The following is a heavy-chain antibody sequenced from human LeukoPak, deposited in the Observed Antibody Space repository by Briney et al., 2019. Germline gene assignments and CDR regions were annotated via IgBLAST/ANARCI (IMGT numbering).Heavy chain of an antibody. CDR3: ARHIVGARVFDY. Sequence: PSETLSLTCAVSGGSISSGGYSWSWIRQPPGKGLEWIGFIYHSGSTYYNPSLKSRVTISVDRSKNQFSLKLSSVTAADTAVYYCARHIVGARVFDYWGQGTLVTVSS. D-gene: IGHD1-26*01. CDR1: GGSISSGGYS. CDR2: IYHSGST. V-gene: IGHV4-30-2*01. J-gene: IGHJ4*02.